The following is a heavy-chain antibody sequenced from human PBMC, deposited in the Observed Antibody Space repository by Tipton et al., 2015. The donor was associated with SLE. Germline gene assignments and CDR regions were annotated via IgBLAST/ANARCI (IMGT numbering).Heavy chain of an antibody. V-gene: IGHV4-59*11. J-gene: IGHJ6*02. CDR1: GGSISRHF. D-gene: IGHD1-26*01. CDR3: ASQVGGAPYYYGMDV. Sequence: TLSLTCTVSGGSISRHFWSWIRQPPGKGLEWIGYIYYSGNTNYNPSLKSRVTMSVDTSMNQFSLKLTSVTAAGTAVYYCASQVGGAPYYYGMDVWGQGTTVTVSS. CDR2: IYYSGNT.